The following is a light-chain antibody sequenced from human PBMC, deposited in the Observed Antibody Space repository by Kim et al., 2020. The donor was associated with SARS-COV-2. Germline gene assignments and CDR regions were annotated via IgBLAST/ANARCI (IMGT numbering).Light chain of an antibody. CDR1: QSADSN. Sequence: SGSPADRTTLSGRASQSADSNLAWYQQKPGQAPRLLIYGASTRAAGIPARFSGSGSGTEFSLTISSLQSEDFAMYYCQQYANWPYGFGQGTKLEI. CDR3: QQYANWPYG. V-gene: IGKV3-15*01. J-gene: IGKJ2*03. CDR2: GAS.